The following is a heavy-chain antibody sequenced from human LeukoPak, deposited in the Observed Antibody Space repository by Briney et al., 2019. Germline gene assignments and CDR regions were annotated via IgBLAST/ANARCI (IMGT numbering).Heavy chain of an antibody. D-gene: IGHD3-22*01. Sequence: GGSLRPSCAASGFTFSSHAMSWVRQAPGKGLEWVSAISGSGGSTYYADSVKGRFTISRDNSKNTLYLQMNSLRAEDTAVYYCAKAHYYDSSGPFDYWGQGTLVTVSS. CDR1: GFTFSSHA. V-gene: IGHV3-23*01. CDR2: ISGSGGST. CDR3: AKAHYYDSSGPFDY. J-gene: IGHJ4*02.